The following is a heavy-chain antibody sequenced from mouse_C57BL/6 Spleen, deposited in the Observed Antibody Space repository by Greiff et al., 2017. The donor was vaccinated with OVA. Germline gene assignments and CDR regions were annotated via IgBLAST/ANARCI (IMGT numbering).Heavy chain of an antibody. D-gene: IGHD1-1*01. CDR3: ARGEYYYGSSYDWYFDV. CDR1: GYTFTSYW. CDR2: IDPSDSYT. Sequence: QVQLKQPGAELVMPGASVKLSCKASGYTFTSYWMHWVKQRPGQGLEWIGEIDPSDSYTNYNQKFKGKSTLTVDKSSSTAYMQLSSLTSEDSAVYYCARGEYYYGSSYDWYFDVWGTGTTVTVSS. V-gene: IGHV1-69*01. J-gene: IGHJ1*03.